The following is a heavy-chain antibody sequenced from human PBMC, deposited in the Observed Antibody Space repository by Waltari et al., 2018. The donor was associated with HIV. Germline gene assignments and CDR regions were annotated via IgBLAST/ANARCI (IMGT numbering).Heavy chain of an antibody. J-gene: IGHJ3*02. D-gene: IGHD6-19*01. V-gene: IGHV1-69*06. CDR1: GGTFSSYA. CDR2: IIPIFGTA. CDR3: ARERGIAVAAPGAFDI. Sequence: QVQLVQSGAEVKKPGSSVKVSCKASGGTFSSYAISWVRQAPGQGLEWMGGIIPIFGTANYAQKFQGRVTITAEKSTSTAYMELSSLRSEDTAVYYCARERGIAVAAPGAFDIWGQGTMVTVSS.